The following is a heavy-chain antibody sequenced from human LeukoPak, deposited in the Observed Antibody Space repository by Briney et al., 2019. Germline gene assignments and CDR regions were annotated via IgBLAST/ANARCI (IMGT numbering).Heavy chain of an antibody. V-gene: IGHV2-5*08. CDR3: AHVRPAAEGDYYFDY. CDR1: GGSISSGDYY. Sequence: TLSLTCTVSGGSISSGDYYWSWIRQPPGKALEWLALIYWDDDKRYSPSLKSRLTITKDTSKNQVVLTMTNMDPVDTATYYCAHVRPAAEGDYYFDYWGQGTLVTVSS. J-gene: IGHJ4*02. CDR2: IYWDDDK. D-gene: IGHD6-13*01.